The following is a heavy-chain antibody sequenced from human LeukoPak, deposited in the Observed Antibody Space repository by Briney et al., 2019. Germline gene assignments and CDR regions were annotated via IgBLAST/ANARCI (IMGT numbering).Heavy chain of an antibody. V-gene: IGHV3-48*02. Sequence: GGSLRLSCAASGFTFSSYAMSWVRQAQGKGLERISYIRKITTTTYYADSVRGRFASSRDNAKNAVYLQMNSLRDDDTAVYYCTRDPEALDYWGQGTLVTVSS. J-gene: IGHJ4*02. CDR3: TRDPEALDY. CDR2: IRKITTTT. CDR1: GFTFSSYA.